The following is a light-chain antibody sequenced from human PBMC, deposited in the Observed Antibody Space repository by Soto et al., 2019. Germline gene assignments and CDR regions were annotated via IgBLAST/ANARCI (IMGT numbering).Light chain of an antibody. CDR2: GAS. Sequence: EIVLTQSPGTLSLSPGERATLSCRASQSVSSSYLAWYQQKPGQAPRLLIYGASSRATGIPDRFSGSGSGTDVTLTISRLEPEDGAVYYGQQDGSSPLFTVGPGTKVDIK. J-gene: IGKJ3*01. CDR3: QQDGSSPLFT. V-gene: IGKV3-20*01. CDR1: QSVSSSY.